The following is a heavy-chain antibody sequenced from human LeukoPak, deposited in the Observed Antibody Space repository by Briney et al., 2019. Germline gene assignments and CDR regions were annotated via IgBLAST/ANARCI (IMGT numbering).Heavy chain of an antibody. CDR3: AREGVDYGDSTGWFDP. CDR2: ISAYNGNA. V-gene: IGHV1-18*01. J-gene: IGHJ5*02. CDR1: GYTFTSYG. Sequence: ASVKVSCKASGYTFTSYGISWVRQAPGQGLEWMGWISAYNGNANYAQKLQGRVTMTTDTSTSTAYMELRSLRSDGTAVYYCAREGVDYGDSTGWFDPWGQGTLVTVSS. D-gene: IGHD4-17*01.